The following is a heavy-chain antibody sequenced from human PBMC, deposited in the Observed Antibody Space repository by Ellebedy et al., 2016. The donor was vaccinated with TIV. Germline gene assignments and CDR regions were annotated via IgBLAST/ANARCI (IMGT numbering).Heavy chain of an antibody. D-gene: IGHD2-8*01. CDR2: VYYTGGT. Sequence: GSLRLSXNVSGASTSEYYWNWFRQPPGKGLEWIGNVYYTGGTDYHPSLKSRLTISVDTSKNQFSLRLTSVTAADTAVYYCAANGDYWGQGTLVTVSS. V-gene: IGHV4-59*01. CDR3: AANGDY. CDR1: GASTSEYY. J-gene: IGHJ4*02.